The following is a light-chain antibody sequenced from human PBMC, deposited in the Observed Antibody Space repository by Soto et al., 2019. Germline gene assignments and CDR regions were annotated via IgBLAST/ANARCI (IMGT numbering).Light chain of an antibody. V-gene: IGLV2-8*01. CDR1: SSDVGGYNF. CDR3: SSYAGSNNFPYG. CDR2: EVS. J-gene: IGLJ1*01. Sequence: QSALTQPPSASGSPGHSVTISCTGTSSDVGGYNFVSWYQQHPGKAPKLMIYEVSKRPSGVPDHFSGSKSGNTASLTVSGLQAEDEADYYCSSYAGSNNFPYGFGTGTKVTVL.